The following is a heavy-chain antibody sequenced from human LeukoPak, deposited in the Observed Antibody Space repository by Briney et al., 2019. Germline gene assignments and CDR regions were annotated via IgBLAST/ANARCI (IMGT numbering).Heavy chain of an antibody. V-gene: IGHV3-11*04. CDR3: ARDRFLSDY. J-gene: IGHJ4*02. Sequence: GGSLRLSCAASGLTFSDYYMSWIRQAPGKGQEWISYISSSGTIIYYADSVKGRFTISRDNAKNSLYLQMNSLRAEDTALYYCARDRFLSDYWGQGTLVTVSS. CDR1: GLTFSDYY. D-gene: IGHD2/OR15-2a*01. CDR2: ISSSGTII.